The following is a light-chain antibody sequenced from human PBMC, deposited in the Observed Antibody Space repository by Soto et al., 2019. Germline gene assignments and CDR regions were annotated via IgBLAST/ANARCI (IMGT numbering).Light chain of an antibody. CDR1: QGITNY. V-gene: IGKV1-27*01. Sequence: DIQMTQSPSSLSASVGDRVTITCRASQGITNYLAWYQQKPGKVPKLLIYAASTLQSGVPFRFSGSGSGTEFTLTLSSLQPEDVATYYSQEYDSAPQTFGQGTKVEIK. CDR2: AAS. J-gene: IGKJ1*01. CDR3: QEYDSAPQT.